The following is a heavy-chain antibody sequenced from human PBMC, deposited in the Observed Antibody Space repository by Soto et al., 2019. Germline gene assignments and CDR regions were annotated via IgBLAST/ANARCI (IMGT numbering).Heavy chain of an antibody. CDR1: GYTFTSYD. D-gene: IGHD6-13*01. CDR3: AKGLRSMIAAAGPGFDY. Sequence: ASVKVSCKASGYTFTSYDINWVRQATGQGLEWMGWMNPNSGNTGYAQKFQGRVTMTRNTSISTAYMELSSLRSEDTAVYYCAKGLRSMIAAAGPGFDYWGQGTLVTVSS. CDR2: MNPNSGNT. J-gene: IGHJ4*02. V-gene: IGHV1-8*01.